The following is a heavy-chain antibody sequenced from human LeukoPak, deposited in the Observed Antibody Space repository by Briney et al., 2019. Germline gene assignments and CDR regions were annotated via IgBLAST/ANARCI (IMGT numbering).Heavy chain of an antibody. V-gene: IGHV4-39*07. CDR3: ARGSINWNRVLFDY. CDR2: IYYTGGT. Sequence: SETLSLTCTVSGGSISSGSYYWGWIRQPPGKGLEWIGSIYYTGGTYYNPSLKSRVTISVDTSKNQFSLQLNSVTPEDTAVYYCARGSINWNRVLFDYWGQGTLVTVSS. D-gene: IGHD1-1*01. J-gene: IGHJ4*02. CDR1: GGSISSGSYY.